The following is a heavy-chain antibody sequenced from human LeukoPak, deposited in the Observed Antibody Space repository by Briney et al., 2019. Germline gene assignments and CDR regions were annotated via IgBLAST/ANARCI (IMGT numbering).Heavy chain of an antibody. V-gene: IGHV3-21*01. Sequence: PGGSLRLSCAASGFTFSSYSMNWVRQAPGKGLEWVSSISSSSYIYYADSVKGRFTISRDNAKNSLYLQMNSLRAEDTAVYYCASAFWGNFEDYWGQGTLVTVSS. D-gene: IGHD3-16*01. J-gene: IGHJ4*02. CDR1: GFTFSSYS. CDR2: ISSSSYI. CDR3: ASAFWGNFEDY.